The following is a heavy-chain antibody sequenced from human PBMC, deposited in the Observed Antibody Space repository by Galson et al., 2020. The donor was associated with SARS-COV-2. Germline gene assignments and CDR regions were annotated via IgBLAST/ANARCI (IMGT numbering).Heavy chain of an antibody. J-gene: IGHJ6*02. V-gene: IGHV5-10-1*01. CDR1: GYSFTSYW. D-gene: IGHD5-18*01. CDR2: IDPSDSYT. CDR3: ARGDTAMVYYYYGMAV. Sequence: GESLKISCKGSGYSFTSYWISWVRQMPGKGLEWMGRIDPSDSYTNYSPSFQGHVTISADKSISTAYLQWSSLKASDTAMYYCARGDTAMVYYYYGMAVWGQGTTVTVSS.